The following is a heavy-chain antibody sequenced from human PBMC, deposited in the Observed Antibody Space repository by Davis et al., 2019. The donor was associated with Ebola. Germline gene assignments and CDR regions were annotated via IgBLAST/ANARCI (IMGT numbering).Heavy chain of an antibody. V-gene: IGHV1-18*01. J-gene: IGHJ4*02. CDR3: ARSPPGIAVSFGPY. CDR1: GYAFSTYG. Sequence: AASVQVSCKASGYAFSTYGINWVRQAPGQGLEWMGWISGYNGNTNYAQKFQGRVTMTTDTSTSTAYMELRSLRSDDTAVYFCARSPPGIAVSFGPYWGQGTQVTVAS. CDR2: ISGYNGNT. D-gene: IGHD6-19*01.